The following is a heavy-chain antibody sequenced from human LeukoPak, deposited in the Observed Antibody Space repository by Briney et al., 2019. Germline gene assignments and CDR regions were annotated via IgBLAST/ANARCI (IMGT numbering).Heavy chain of an antibody. CDR3: ARGDYYDSSGPFDY. V-gene: IGHV3-33*01. J-gene: IGHJ4*02. D-gene: IGHD3-22*01. CDR2: IWYDGSNK. Sequence: GGSLRLSCAASGFTFSSYGMHWVRQAPGKGLEWVAVIWYDGSNKYYADPVKGRFTISRDNSKNTLYLQMNSLRAEDTAVYYCARGDYYDSSGPFDYWGQGTLVTVSS. CDR1: GFTFSSYG.